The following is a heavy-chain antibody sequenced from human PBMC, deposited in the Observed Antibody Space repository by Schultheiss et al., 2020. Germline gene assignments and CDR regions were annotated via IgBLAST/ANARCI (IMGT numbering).Heavy chain of an antibody. J-gene: IGHJ4*02. CDR2: IKSKTDGGTT. V-gene: IGHV3-15*07. Sequence: GGSLRLSCAASGFTFSNAWMNWVRQAPGKGLEWVGRIKSKTDGGTTDYAAPVKGRFTISRDDSKNTLYLQMNSLRAEDTALYYCAKPRGSGWYSTYFDYWGQGTLGTVYS. D-gene: IGHD6-19*01. CDR1: GFTFSNAW. CDR3: AKPRGSGWYSTYFDY.